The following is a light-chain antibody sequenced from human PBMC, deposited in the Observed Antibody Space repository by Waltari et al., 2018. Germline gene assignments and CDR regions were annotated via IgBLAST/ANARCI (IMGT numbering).Light chain of an antibody. CDR1: QSVLFSTNNKNY. CDR2: WAS. V-gene: IGKV4-1*01. Sequence: DIVMTQSPDSLAVSLGERATINCKSSQSVLFSTNNKNYLAWYQKKTGQPPKLLFYWASTRESGVPDRFSGSGSGTDFTLTISSLQAEDVAVYYCQQYRSTLWTFGQGTRVEIK. CDR3: QQYRSTLWT. J-gene: IGKJ1*01.